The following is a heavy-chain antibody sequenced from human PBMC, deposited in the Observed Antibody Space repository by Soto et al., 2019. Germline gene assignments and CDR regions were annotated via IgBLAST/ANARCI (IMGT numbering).Heavy chain of an antibody. V-gene: IGHV4-59*01. CDR3: ARGDYGDDYYYYYMDV. D-gene: IGHD4-17*01. CDR1: GGSISSYY. CDR2: IYYSGST. J-gene: IGHJ6*03. Sequence: PSETLSLTCTVSGGSISSYYWSWIRQPPGKGLGWIGYIYYSGSTNYNPSLKSRVTISVDTSKNQFSLKLSSVTAADTAVYYCARGDYGDDYYYYYMDVWGKGTTVTVSS.